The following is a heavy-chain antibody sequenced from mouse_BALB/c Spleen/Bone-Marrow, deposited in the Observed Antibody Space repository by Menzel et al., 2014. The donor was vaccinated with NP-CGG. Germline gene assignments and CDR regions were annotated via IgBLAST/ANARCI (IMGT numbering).Heavy chain of an antibody. CDR1: GFNIKDTS. Sequence: EVQGVESGAELVKPGASVKLSCTASGFNIKDTSMHWVKQRPEQGLEWIGRIDPANGNTKYDPKFQGKATITADTSSNTAYLQLSSLTSEDTAVYYCARWEYYAMDYWGQGTSVTVSS. CDR3: ARWEYYAMDY. D-gene: IGHD4-1*01. CDR2: IDPANGNT. V-gene: IGHV14-3*02. J-gene: IGHJ4*01.